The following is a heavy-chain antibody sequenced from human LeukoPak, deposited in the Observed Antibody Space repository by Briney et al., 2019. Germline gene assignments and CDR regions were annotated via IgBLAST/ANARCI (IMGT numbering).Heavy chain of an antibody. CDR1: GFTFSSYN. CDR2: ISGSSRYI. Sequence: GGSLRLSCAASGFTFSSYNMNWVRQAPGKGLEWVSSISGSSRYIYYADSVKGRFTISRDNAKNPLYLQMNSLRAEDTAVFYCARTASYCGGDCYSFTLLDYWGQGTLVTVSS. J-gene: IGHJ4*02. D-gene: IGHD2-21*02. V-gene: IGHV3-21*01. CDR3: ARTASYCGGDCYSFTLLDY.